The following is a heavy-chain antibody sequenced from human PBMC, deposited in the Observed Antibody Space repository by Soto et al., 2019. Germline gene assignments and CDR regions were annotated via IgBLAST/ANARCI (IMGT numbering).Heavy chain of an antibody. CDR2: ISYDGSEK. D-gene: IGHD2-2*02. V-gene: IGHV3-30*18. CDR3: AESPNFYCSSPNCYKYYFDH. CDR1: GFTFNTYG. Sequence: PGGSLRLSCAASGFTFNTYGMHWVRQAPGKGLEWVAVISYDGSEKYYVDSVKGRFTISKDNSKNTLYLQMNSLRPEDTAVYYCAESPNFYCSSPNCYKYYFDHWGQGTRVTVSS. J-gene: IGHJ4*02.